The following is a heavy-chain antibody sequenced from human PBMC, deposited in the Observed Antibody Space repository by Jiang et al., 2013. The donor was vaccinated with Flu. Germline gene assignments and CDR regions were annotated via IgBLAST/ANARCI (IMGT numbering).Heavy chain of an antibody. V-gene: IGHV1-2*02. J-gene: IGHJ5*02. Sequence: LEWMGWINPNSGGTNYAQKFQGRVTMTRDTSISTAYMELSRLRSDDTAVYYCARNDGIAVAGTPTFNWFDPWGQGTLVTVSS. D-gene: IGHD6-19*01. CDR3: ARNDGIAVAGTPTFNWFDP. CDR2: INPNSGGT.